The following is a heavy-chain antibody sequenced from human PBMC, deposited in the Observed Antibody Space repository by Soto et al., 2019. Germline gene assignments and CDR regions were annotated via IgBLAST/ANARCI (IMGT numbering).Heavy chain of an antibody. J-gene: IGHJ4*02. CDR2: IKQDGREK. D-gene: IGHD6-6*01. V-gene: IGHV3-7*01. Sequence: EVQLVESGGGLVQPGGSLRLSCAASGFTFSSYWMSWVRQAPGKGLEWVANIKQDGREKYYVDSVKGRFTISRDNAKNSLYLQMNSLRAEDTAVYYCARDWAYSSSALTYWGQGTLVTVSS. CDR3: ARDWAYSSSALTY. CDR1: GFTFSSYW.